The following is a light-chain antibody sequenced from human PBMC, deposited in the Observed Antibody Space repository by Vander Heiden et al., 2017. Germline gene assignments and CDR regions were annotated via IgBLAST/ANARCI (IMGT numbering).Light chain of an antibody. Sequence: QSVLTQPPSASGTPGQRFTISCSGSTSNIGSNTVNWYQQLPGTAPKALIYGNNQRPSGVPDRVSGSKSGTSASLAISGLQSEDEADYYCAAWDDSLNGWVFGGGTKLTVL. V-gene: IGLV1-44*01. CDR1: TSNIGSNT. CDR2: GNN. CDR3: AAWDDSLNGWV. J-gene: IGLJ3*02.